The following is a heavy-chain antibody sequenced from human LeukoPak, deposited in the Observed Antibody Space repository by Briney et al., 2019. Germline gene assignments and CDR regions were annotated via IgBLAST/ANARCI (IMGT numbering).Heavy chain of an antibody. J-gene: IGHJ4*02. Sequence: PSETLSLTCAVYGGSFSGYYWSWIRQPPGKGLEWIGEINHSGSTNYNPSLKSRVTISVDTSKNQFSLKLSSVTAADTAVYYCAGGLTLPTVNWGQGTLVTVSS. CDR2: INHSGST. D-gene: IGHD4-17*01. CDR1: GGSFSGYY. CDR3: AGGLTLPTVN. V-gene: IGHV4-34*01.